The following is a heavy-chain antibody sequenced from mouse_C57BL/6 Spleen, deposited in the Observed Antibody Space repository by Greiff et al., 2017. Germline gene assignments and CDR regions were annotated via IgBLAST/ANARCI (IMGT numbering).Heavy chain of an antibody. V-gene: IGHV1-72*01. Sequence: QVQLQQPGAELVKPGASVKLSCKASGYTFTSYWMHWVKQRPGRGLEWIGRIDPNSGGTKYNEKFKSKATLTVAKPSSTAYMQLSSLTSEDSAVYYCARGGVITTVVATGMDYWGQGTSVTVSS. CDR2: IDPNSGGT. J-gene: IGHJ4*01. CDR3: ARGGVITTVVATGMDY. D-gene: IGHD1-1*01. CDR1: GYTFTSYW.